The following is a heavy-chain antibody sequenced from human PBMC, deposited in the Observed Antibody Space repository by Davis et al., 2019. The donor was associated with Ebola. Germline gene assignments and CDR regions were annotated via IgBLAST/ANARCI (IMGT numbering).Heavy chain of an antibody. CDR1: GGTFSSYT. V-gene: IGHV1-69*02. J-gene: IGHJ4*02. D-gene: IGHD1-26*01. Sequence: SVKVSCKASGGTFSSYTISWVRQAPEQGLEWMGRIIPILGIANYAQKFQGRVTITADKSTSTAYMELSSLRSEDTAVYYCARGSMLGALFDSWGQGTLVTVSS. CDR3: ARGSMLGALFDS. CDR2: IIPILGIA.